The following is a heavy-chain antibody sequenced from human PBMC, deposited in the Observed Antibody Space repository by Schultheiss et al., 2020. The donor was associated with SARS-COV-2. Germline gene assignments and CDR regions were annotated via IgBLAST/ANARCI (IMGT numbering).Heavy chain of an antibody. Sequence: GGSLRLSCAASGFTFSSYGMHWVRQAPGKGLEWVAVISYDGSNKYYADSVKGRFTISRDNSKNTLYLQMNSLRAEDTAVYYCARGGTAMEDYWGQGTLVTVSS. CDR2: ISYDGSNK. V-gene: IGHV3-30*03. CDR1: GFTFSSYG. CDR3: ARGGTAMEDY. J-gene: IGHJ4*02. D-gene: IGHD5-18*01.